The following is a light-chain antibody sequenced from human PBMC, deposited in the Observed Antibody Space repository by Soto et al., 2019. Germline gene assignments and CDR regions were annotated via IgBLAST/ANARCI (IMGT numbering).Light chain of an antibody. CDR2: EVS. CDR1: SSDVGSYNL. J-gene: IGLJ3*02. V-gene: IGLV2-23*02. CDR3: CSYAGSSTFEWV. Sequence: QSALTQPASVSGSPGQSITISCTGTSSDVGSYNLVSWYQQHPGKAPKLMIYEVSKRPSGVSNRFSGSKSGNTASLTISGLQAEDEADYYCCSYAGSSTFEWVSGGGTKVTVL.